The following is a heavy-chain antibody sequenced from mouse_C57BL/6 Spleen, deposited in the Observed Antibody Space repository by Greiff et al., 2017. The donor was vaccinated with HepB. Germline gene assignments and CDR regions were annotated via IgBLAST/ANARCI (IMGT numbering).Heavy chain of an antibody. J-gene: IGHJ2*01. D-gene: IGHD4-1*01. CDR3: AREGTTNWADFDY. Sequence: EVQLQESGPGLVKPSQSLSLTCSVTGYSITSGYYWNWIRQFPGNKLEWMGYISYDGSNNYNPSLKNRISITRDTSKNQFFLKLNSLTTEDTATYYCAREGTTNWADFDYWGQGTTLTVSS. V-gene: IGHV3-6*01. CDR1: GYSITSGYY. CDR2: ISYDGSN.